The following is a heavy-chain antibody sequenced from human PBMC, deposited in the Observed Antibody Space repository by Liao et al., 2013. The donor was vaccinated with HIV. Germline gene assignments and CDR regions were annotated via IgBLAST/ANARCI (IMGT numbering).Heavy chain of an antibody. CDR3: ASGTGHLAY. D-gene: IGHD1-7*01. V-gene: IGHV4-61*02. J-gene: IGHJ4*02. CDR2: IYTSGSP. CDR1: GGSISSGSYF. Sequence: QLQLQESGPGLVKPSQTLSLTCTVSGGSISSGSYFWSWIRQPAGKGLEWIGRIYTSGSPNYNPSLKSRVTISVDTSKNQFSLRLSSVTAADTAMYYCASGTGHLAYWGQGTLVTVSS.